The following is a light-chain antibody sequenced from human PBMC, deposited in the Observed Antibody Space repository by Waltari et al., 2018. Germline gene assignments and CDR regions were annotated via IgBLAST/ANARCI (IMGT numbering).Light chain of an antibody. CDR3: ISYAGNNKYV. Sequence: QSALTQPPSASGSPGQSVTISCTGTSSDVGAYNYVPWYQQYPDKAPKLMIYEVTKRPSGVTDRFSGSKSGNTASLTVSGLQAEDEADYYCISYAGNNKYVLGAGTKVTVL. CDR2: EVT. V-gene: IGLV2-8*01. J-gene: IGLJ1*01. CDR1: SSDVGAYNY.